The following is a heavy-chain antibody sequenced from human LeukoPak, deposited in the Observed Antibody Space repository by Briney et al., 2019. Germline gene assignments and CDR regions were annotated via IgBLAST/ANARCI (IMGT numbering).Heavy chain of an antibody. J-gene: IGHJ4*02. Sequence: GASVKVSCKASGYTFTSYGISWVRRAPGQGLEWMGWISAYNGNTNYAQKLQGRVTMTTDTSTSTAYMELRSLRSDDTAVYYCARWRMNCSSTSCYGGDYFDYWGQGTLVTVSS. D-gene: IGHD2-2*01. CDR3: ARWRMNCSSTSCYGGDYFDY. V-gene: IGHV1-18*01. CDR1: GYTFTSYG. CDR2: ISAYNGNT.